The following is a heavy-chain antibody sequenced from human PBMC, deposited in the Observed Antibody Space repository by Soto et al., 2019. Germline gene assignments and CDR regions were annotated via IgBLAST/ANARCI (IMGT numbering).Heavy chain of an antibody. J-gene: IGHJ4*02. D-gene: IGHD6-19*01. CDR3: ARPKGTYSSGYYYFDF. V-gene: IGHV1-69*01. CDR2: IIPLFGTA. CDR1: GGTFSTYA. Sequence: QVQLEQSGAEVKQPGSSVRVSCKTSGGTFSTYAINWVRQAPGQGLEWMGAIIPLFGTADYSQKFQGRVTITADEATSTAYRELSSLRSDDTAVYFCARPKGTYSSGYYYFDFWGQGTLVTVAS.